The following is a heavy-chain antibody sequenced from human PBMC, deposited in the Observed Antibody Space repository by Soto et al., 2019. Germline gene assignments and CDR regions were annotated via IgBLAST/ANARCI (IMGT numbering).Heavy chain of an antibody. V-gene: IGHV1-18*01. Sequence: QVHLVQSGAEVKKPGASVKVSCKASGFTFTIYGISWVRQAPGQGLEWMGWVSANNVNTHYAQKFQGRVTMTTDTSTNTAYMELRRLRSDDTAVYYCASRGGLAPVYDAYDFWGQGTMVTVSS. J-gene: IGHJ3*01. CDR3: ASRGGLAPVYDAYDF. CDR2: VSANNVNT. D-gene: IGHD3-3*02. CDR1: GFTFTIYG.